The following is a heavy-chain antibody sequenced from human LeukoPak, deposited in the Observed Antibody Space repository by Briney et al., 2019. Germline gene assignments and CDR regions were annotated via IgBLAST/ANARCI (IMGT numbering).Heavy chain of an antibody. J-gene: IGHJ4*02. D-gene: IGHD2-2*01. Sequence: SETLSLTCTVSGDSISSSSYYWGWIRQPPGKGLEWIGSTYYSGSTYYNPSLKSRVTISVDTSKNQFSLKLSSVTAADTAVYYCARRADGPAFFDYWGQGTLVTVSS. V-gene: IGHV4-39*01. CDR2: TYYSGST. CDR3: ARRADGPAFFDY. CDR1: GDSISSSSYY.